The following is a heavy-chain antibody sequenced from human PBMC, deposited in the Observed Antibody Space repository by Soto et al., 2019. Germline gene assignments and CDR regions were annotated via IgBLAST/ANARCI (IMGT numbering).Heavy chain of an antibody. D-gene: IGHD2-21*01. Sequence: GGSMRLSGAAAGFTFNIYAMTWVRQAPGKGLEWVSSIGNTETYYAESVKGRFTVSRDNSRNTLFLQMNSLRAEDTAVYYCAKDRMDHNSVWDPFDFWGQGTMVTVSS. J-gene: IGHJ3*01. CDR2: IGNTET. CDR3: AKDRMDHNSVWDPFDF. CDR1: GFTFNIYA. V-gene: IGHV3-23*01.